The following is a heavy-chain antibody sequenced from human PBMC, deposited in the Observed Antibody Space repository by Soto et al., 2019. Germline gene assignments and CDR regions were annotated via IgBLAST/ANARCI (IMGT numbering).Heavy chain of an antibody. Sequence: QVQLVESGGGVVQPGRSLRLSCAASGFTFSSYAMHWVRQAPGKGLEWVAVISYDGSNKYYADSVKGRFTISRDNSKNTLYLQMNSLRAEDTAVYYCARGVIVVVPALSDNWYFDLWGRGTLVTVSS. V-gene: IGHV3-30-3*01. J-gene: IGHJ2*01. CDR3: ARGVIVVVPALSDNWYFDL. CDR1: GFTFSSYA. CDR2: ISYDGSNK. D-gene: IGHD2-2*01.